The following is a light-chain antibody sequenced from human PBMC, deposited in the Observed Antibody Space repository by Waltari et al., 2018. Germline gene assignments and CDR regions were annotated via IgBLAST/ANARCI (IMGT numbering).Light chain of an antibody. Sequence: EIVLTQSPATLSLSPGERATLSCRASQRVSSYLAWYQQKPGQAPRLLIYDASNRATGIPARFSGSGSGTDFTLTISSLEPEDFAVYYCQQRSNWPRYTFGQGTKLVIK. CDR3: QQRSNWPRYT. CDR1: QRVSSY. J-gene: IGKJ2*01. V-gene: IGKV3-11*01. CDR2: DAS.